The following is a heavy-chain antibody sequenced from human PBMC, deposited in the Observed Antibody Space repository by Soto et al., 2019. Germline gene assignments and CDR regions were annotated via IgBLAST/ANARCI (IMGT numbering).Heavy chain of an antibody. Sequence: GQYLRLSYVCSGFTFKTHDLRWVCQAPGKGLEWVSTIGGSETFYTDSVKGRFTISRDNSKSAVFLQMNSLRFEDTAIYYCAKDAVAGNGEYDWFDPWGQGT. D-gene: IGHD6-19*01. V-gene: IGHV3-23*01. CDR1: GFTFKTHD. CDR3: AKDAVAGNGEYDWFDP. CDR2: IGGSET. J-gene: IGHJ5*02.